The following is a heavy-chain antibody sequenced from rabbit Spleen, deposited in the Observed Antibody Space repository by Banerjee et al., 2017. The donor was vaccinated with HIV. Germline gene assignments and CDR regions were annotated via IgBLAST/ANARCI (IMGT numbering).Heavy chain of an antibody. J-gene: IGHJ3*01. CDR2: IDPIFGIA. V-gene: IGHV1S43*01. Sequence: QEQLKETGGGLVQPGGSLTLSCKASGFDLSNYYYMCWVRQAPGKGLEWIGDIDPIFGIAVYASWVNGRFTISSHNAQNTLYLQLNSLTAADTATYFCVREVAGRFGLWGQGTLVTVS. CDR1: GFDLSNYYY. CDR3: VREVAGRFGL. D-gene: IGHD4-1*01.